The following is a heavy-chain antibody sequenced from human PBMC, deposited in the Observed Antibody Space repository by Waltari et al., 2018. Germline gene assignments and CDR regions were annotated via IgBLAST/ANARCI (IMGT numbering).Heavy chain of an antibody. D-gene: IGHD6-19*01. CDR2: IYSGGST. CDR1: GFTFSSYA. Sequence: EMQLLESGGGLVQPGGSLRLSCAASGFTFSSYAMSWVRQAPGKGLEWVSVIYSGGSTYYADSVKGRFTISRDNSKNTLYLQMNSLRAEDTAVYYCARGAVAGTIYAFDIWGQGTMVTVSS. J-gene: IGHJ3*02. CDR3: ARGAVAGTIYAFDI. V-gene: IGHV3-23*03.